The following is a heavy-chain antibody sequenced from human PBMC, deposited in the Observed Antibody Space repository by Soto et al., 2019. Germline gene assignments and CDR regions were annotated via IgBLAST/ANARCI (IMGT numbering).Heavy chain of an antibody. D-gene: IGHD3-22*01. V-gene: IGHV3-23*01. CDR2: ISGSGGST. CDR1: GFTFSSYA. Sequence: EVQLLESGGGLVQPGGSLRLSCAASGFTFSSYAMSWVRQAPGKGLEWVSAISGSGGSTYYADSVKGRFTISRDNSKNTLYLQMNSRRAEDTAVYYCAKAYDSSGYYPLGYFDLWGRGTLVTVSS. CDR3: AKAYDSSGYYPLGYFDL. J-gene: IGHJ2*01.